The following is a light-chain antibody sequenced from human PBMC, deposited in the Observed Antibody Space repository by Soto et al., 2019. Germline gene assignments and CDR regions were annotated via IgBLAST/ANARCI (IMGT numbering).Light chain of an antibody. J-gene: IGKJ1*01. CDR2: GAS. V-gene: IGKV3-15*01. CDR1: HSVNTN. CDR3: HQYNSWPWT. Sequence: VMTQSPATLSVSPGDRAILSCRASHSVNTNLAWYQQRPGQPPRLLIYGASTRASDVPGRFSGSGSGREFTLTISSLQSEDFAIYSCHQYNSWPWTFGQGTKLDIK.